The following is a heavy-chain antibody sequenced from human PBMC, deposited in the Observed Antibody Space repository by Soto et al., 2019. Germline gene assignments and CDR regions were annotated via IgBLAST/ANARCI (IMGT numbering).Heavy chain of an antibody. CDR2: ISGSGTTI. V-gene: IGHV3-11*01. J-gene: IGHJ4*02. CDR3: ASDPYYYASDY. Sequence: GGSLRLSCAASGFTFSDYYMTWIRQAPGKGLEWISYISGSGTTIYYADSVRGRFTVSRDNAKNSLYLQMNSLRAEDTAVYYCASDPYYYASDYWGQGILVTVSS. D-gene: IGHD3-10*01. CDR1: GFTFSDYY.